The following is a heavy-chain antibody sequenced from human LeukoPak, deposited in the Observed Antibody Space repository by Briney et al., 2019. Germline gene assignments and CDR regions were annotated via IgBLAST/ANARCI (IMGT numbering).Heavy chain of an antibody. V-gene: IGHV4-61*01. CDR3: VRDYHYYFGSGSYNWFDP. J-gene: IGHJ5*02. CDR1: GVSVSSGSNY. D-gene: IGHD3-10*01. Sequence: LETLSLTCTVSGVSVSSGSNYWSWIRQPPGKGLEWIGYIYSSGSTDYNPSLKSRVTISVDTAKNQFSLKLSSVTAADTAMYYCVRDYHYYFGSGSYNWFDPWGQGTLVTVSS. CDR2: IYSSGST.